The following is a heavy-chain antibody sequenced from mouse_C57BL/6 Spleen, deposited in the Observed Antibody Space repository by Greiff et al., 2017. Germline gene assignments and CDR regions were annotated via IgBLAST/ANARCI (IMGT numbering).Heavy chain of an antibody. V-gene: IGHV1-59*01. CDR3: ARCLIYYDPYYFDY. CDR1: GYTFTSYW. CDR2: IDPSDSYT. D-gene: IGHD2-4*01. J-gene: IGHJ2*01. Sequence: VQLQQPGAELVRPGTSVKLSCKASGYTFTSYWMHWVKQRPGQGLEWIGVIDPSDSYTNYNQKFKGKATLTVDTSSSTAYMQLSSLTSEDSAVYYCARCLIYYDPYYFDYWGQGTTLTVSS.